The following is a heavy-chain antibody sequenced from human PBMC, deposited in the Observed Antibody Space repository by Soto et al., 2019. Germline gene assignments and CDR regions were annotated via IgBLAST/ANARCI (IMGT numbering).Heavy chain of an antibody. V-gene: IGHV3-30*03. D-gene: IGHD6-13*01. CDR3: ARKITDMGAAGREGDS. Sequence: QVQLVESGGGVVQPGKSLRLSCAGSGFIFTNYGIHWVRQAPGKGLEWVAVISHDGSYTYYTDSVKGRFTVSRDNSKNTVYLQMNSLGADDTAVYFCARKITDMGAAGREGDSWGQGTLVAVSS. J-gene: IGHJ4*02. CDR2: ISHDGSYT. CDR1: GFIFTNYG.